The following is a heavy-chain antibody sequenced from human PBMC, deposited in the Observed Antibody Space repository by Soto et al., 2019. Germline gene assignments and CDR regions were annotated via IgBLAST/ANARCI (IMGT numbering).Heavy chain of an antibody. CDR2: INHSGST. J-gene: IGHJ4*02. Sequence: PPDTLSLTCAVYGGSFRGYYWSWIRQPPGKGLEWIGEINHSGSTNYNPSLKSRVTISVDTSKNQFSLKLSSVTAADTAVYYCARPACSGGSCYIRVFDYWGQGTLVTVSS. V-gene: IGHV4-34*01. CDR3: ARPACSGGSCYIRVFDY. CDR1: GGSFRGYY. D-gene: IGHD2-15*01.